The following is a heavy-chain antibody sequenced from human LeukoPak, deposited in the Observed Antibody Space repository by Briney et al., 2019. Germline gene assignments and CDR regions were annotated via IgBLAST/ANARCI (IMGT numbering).Heavy chain of an antibody. D-gene: IGHD5-18*01. Sequence: ASVKVSCKASGYTFTSYAMNWVRQAPGQGLEWMGWINTNTGNPTYAQGFTGRFVFSLDTSISTAYLQISSLKAEDTAVYYCFVRIQLWSDAFDIWGQGTMVTVSS. J-gene: IGHJ3*02. V-gene: IGHV7-4-1*02. CDR1: GYTFTSYA. CDR3: FVRIQLWSDAFDI. CDR2: INTNTGNP.